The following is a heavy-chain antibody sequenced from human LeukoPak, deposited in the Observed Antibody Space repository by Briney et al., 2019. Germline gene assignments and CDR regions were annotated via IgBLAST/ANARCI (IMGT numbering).Heavy chain of an antibody. CDR2: IYSSGST. CDR3: ARPTRDYGGNSFDY. D-gene: IGHD4-23*01. CDR1: GVSISSGSNY. J-gene: IGHJ4*02. Sequence: SETLSLTCRVSGVSISSGSNYWGWIRQPPGKTLEWIGSIYSSGSTYYNSSLKSRVIILIDTAKNHFSLNLSSVTAADTAVYYCARPTRDYGGNSFDYWGQGTLVTVSS. V-gene: IGHV4-39*01.